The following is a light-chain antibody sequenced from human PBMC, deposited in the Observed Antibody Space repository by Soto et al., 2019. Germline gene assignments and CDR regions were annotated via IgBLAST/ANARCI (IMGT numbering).Light chain of an antibody. Sequence: DIVMTQSPDSLAVSLGERATINCKSSQTVLYSSNNKNYLAWYQQKPGQPPKLLFYWASTRQSGVPDRFSGSGSGTDFTLTISSLQAEDVAVYYCQQYYSTPLTFGGGTKVELK. CDR1: QTVLYSSNNKNY. J-gene: IGKJ4*01. CDR3: QQYYSTPLT. V-gene: IGKV4-1*01. CDR2: WAS.